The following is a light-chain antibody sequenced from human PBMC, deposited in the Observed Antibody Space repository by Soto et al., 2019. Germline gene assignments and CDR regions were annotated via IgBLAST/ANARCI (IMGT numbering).Light chain of an antibody. Sequence: DIQMTQSPSSVSASVGDRVSFTCGASQGIRNDLAWFQQKAGKAPRRLIYGASSLQSGVPNRFSGSGSGTEFTLTIDSLQPEDFAVYYCLQYNDYPRTFGQGTKVDIK. J-gene: IGKJ1*01. V-gene: IGKV1-17*01. CDR2: GAS. CDR1: QGIRND. CDR3: LQYNDYPRT.